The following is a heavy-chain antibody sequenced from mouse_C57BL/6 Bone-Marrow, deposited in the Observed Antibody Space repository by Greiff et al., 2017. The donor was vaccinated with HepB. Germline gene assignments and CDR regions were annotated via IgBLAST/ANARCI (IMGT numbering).Heavy chain of an antibody. V-gene: IGHV1-61*01. Sequence: QVQLQQPGAELVRPGSSVKLSCKASGYTFTSYWMDWVKQRPGQGLEWIGNIYPSDSETHYNQKFKDKATLTVDKSSSTAYMQLSSLTSEDSAVYYCARLGWGSTVVAGDYFDYWGQGTTLTVSS. CDR3: ARLGWGSTVVAGDYFDY. D-gene: IGHD1-1*01. J-gene: IGHJ2*01. CDR1: GYTFTSYW. CDR2: IYPSDSET.